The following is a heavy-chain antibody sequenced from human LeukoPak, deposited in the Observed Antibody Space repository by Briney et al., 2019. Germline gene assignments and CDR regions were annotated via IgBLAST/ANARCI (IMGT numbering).Heavy chain of an antibody. CDR2: IIPIFGTA. V-gene: IGHV1-69*05. CDR3: ARDRPPTVTPFLGAFDI. J-gene: IGHJ3*02. Sequence: SVKVSCKASGGTFSSYAISWLRQAPGQGLEWMGRIIPIFGTASYAQKFQGRVTITTDESTSTAYMELSSLRSEDTAVYYCARDRPPTVTPFLGAFDIWGQGPMVTVSS. CDR1: GGTFSSYA. D-gene: IGHD4-17*01.